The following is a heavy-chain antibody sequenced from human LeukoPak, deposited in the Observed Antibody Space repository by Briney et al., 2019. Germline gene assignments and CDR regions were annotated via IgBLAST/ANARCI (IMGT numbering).Heavy chain of an antibody. D-gene: IGHD6-13*01. CDR2: ISAYNGNT. J-gene: IGHJ4*02. Sequence: ASVTVSLKASGYTFTNYGIGWVRQAPGQGREWMGWISAYNGNTNYAHKLHGRVTMTTDTSTSTVYMELRSLRSDDTAVYYCARDPSSFFDYWGQGTLVTVSS. CDR1: GYTFTNYG. CDR3: ARDPSSFFDY. V-gene: IGHV1-18*01.